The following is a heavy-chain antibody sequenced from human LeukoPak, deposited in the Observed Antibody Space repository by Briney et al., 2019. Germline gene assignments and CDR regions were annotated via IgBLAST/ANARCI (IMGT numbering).Heavy chain of an antibody. V-gene: IGHV4-39*01. Sequence: SETLCLTCTVSGGSISSSSYYWGWIRQPPGKGLEWIGTIYYSGSTYHNPSLKSRVTISVDTSKNQFSLKLSSVTAADTAVYYCARHDASGIDAFDIWGQGTMVTVSS. J-gene: IGHJ3*02. CDR1: GGSISSSSYY. D-gene: IGHD3-10*01. CDR3: ARHDASGIDAFDI. CDR2: IYYSGST.